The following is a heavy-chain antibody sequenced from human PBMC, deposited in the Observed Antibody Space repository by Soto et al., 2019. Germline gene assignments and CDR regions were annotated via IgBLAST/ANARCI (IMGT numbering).Heavy chain of an antibody. V-gene: IGHV1-18*01. D-gene: IGHD1-20*01. J-gene: IGHJ4*02. CDR2: ISGYNGNT. CDR3: AREASITGTPEY. CDR1: GYTFSSYG. Sequence: GASVKVSCKASGYTFSSYGISWVRQAPGQGLEWLGWISGYNGNTKFAQKLQGRLTMTTDTSTSTAYMELRSLRSDDTAVYYCAREASITGTPEYWGQGTRGTAPQ.